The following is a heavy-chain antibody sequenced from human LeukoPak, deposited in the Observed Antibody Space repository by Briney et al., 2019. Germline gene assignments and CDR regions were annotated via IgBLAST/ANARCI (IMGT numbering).Heavy chain of an antibody. Sequence: SETLSLTCTVSGGSISSYYWSWIRQPPGKGLEWIGYIYYSGSTNYNPSLKSRVTISVDTSKNQFSLKLSSVTAADTAVYYCARILVYDSSGLNAFDIWGQGTMVTVSS. CDR3: ARILVYDSSGLNAFDI. CDR1: GGSISSYY. J-gene: IGHJ3*02. CDR2: IYYSGST. D-gene: IGHD3-22*01. V-gene: IGHV4-59*01.